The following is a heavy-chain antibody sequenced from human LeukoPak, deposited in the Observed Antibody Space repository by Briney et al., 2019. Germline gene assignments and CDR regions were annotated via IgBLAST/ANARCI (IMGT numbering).Heavy chain of an antibody. D-gene: IGHD3-3*01. CDR2: IYYSGST. CDR3: ARGPVTYYDFWSGYSSPGDYYGMDV. Sequence: SETLSLTCTVSGGSISSSSYYWGWIRQPPGKGLEWIGSIYYSGSTYYNPSLKSRVTISVDTSKNQFSLKLSSVTAADTAVCYCARGPVTYYDFWSGYSSPGDYYGMDVWGQGTTVTVSS. J-gene: IGHJ6*02. CDR1: GGSISSSSYY. V-gene: IGHV4-39*07.